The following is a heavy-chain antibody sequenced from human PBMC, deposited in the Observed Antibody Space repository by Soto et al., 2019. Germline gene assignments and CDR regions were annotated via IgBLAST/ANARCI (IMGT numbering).Heavy chain of an antibody. CDR2: ISAYNGNT. CDR1: GYTFTSYG. V-gene: IGHV1-18*01. CDR3: ARAEGDYIWGSYQDAFDI. D-gene: IGHD3-16*02. Sequence: ASVTVSCKASGYTFTSYGISWVRQAPGQGLEWMGWISAYNGNTNYAQKLQGRVTMTTDTSTSTAYMELRSLRSDDTAVYYCARAEGDYIWGSYQDAFDIWGQGTMVTVS. J-gene: IGHJ3*02.